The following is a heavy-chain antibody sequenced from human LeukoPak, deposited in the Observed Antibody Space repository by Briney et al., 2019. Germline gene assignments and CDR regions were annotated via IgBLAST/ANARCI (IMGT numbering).Heavy chain of an antibody. CDR2: ISSSSNYI. CDR1: GFTFSTYN. CDR3: AAAWSNFDY. V-gene: IGHV3-21*01. J-gene: IGHJ4*02. Sequence: PGGSLRPSCAASGFTFSTYNMNWVRQAPGKGLEWVSSISSSSNYIYYADSVKGRFTISRDNAKTSLYLQMNSLRPEDTAVYYCAAAWSNFDYWGQGILVAVSS. D-gene: IGHD6-25*01.